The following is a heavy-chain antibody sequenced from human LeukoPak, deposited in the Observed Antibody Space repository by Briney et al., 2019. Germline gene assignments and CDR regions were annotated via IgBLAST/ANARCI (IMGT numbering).Heavy chain of an antibody. CDR1: GDSVSSNSAA. CDR3: ARDMNWNFDC. Sequence: SQTLSLTCAISGDSVSSNSAAWNWIRQSPSRGLEWLGRTYYRSKWYYDYAVSVKSRVNINGDTSKNQFSLHLDSVTPEDTAVYYCARDMNWNFDCWGQGTLVTVSS. J-gene: IGHJ4*02. V-gene: IGHV6-1*01. CDR2: TYYRSKWYY. D-gene: IGHD1-1*01.